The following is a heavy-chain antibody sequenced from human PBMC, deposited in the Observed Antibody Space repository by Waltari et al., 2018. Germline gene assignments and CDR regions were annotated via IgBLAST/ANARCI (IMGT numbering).Heavy chain of an antibody. CDR1: GFTFSSYS. Sequence: EVQLVESGGGLVKPGGSLRLSCAASGFTFSSYSMNWVRQAPGKGLEWVSSISSSSSYIYYADSVKGRFTISRDNAKNSLYLQMNSLRAEDTAVYYCARGADSGRSFDIWGQGTMVTVSS. CDR3: ARGADSGRSFDI. CDR2: ISSSSSYI. V-gene: IGHV3-21*01. D-gene: IGHD1-26*01. J-gene: IGHJ3*02.